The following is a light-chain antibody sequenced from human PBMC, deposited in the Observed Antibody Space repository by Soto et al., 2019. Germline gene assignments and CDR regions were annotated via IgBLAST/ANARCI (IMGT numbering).Light chain of an antibody. CDR1: QTINSW. CDR3: QQYKSFSLT. V-gene: IGKV1-5*03. CDR2: ATS. J-gene: IGKJ4*01. Sequence: DIQMTQSPSTLSASVGXRVTITCRASQTINSWLAWYQQKPGKAPKLLIYATSNLESGVPSRFSGSGSGTEFSLTISSLQPDDFATYYCQQYKSFSLTFGGGTKVDIK.